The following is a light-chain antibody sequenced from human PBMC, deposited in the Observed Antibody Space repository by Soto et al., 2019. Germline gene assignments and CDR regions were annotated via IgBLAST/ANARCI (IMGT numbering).Light chain of an antibody. CDR1: QGISSY. J-gene: IGKJ1*01. Sequence: AIRMTQSPSSFSASTGDRVTITCRASQGISSYLAWYQQKPGKAPKLLIYAASTLQSGVPSRFRGSGSGTDFTLTSSCLQSEDFATYYCQQYYSYPPWTFGQGTKVEIK. CDR3: QQYYSYPPWT. CDR2: AAS. V-gene: IGKV1-8*01.